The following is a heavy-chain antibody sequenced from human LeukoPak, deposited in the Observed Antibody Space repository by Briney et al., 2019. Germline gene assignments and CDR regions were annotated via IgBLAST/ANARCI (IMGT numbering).Heavy chain of an antibody. Sequence: GGSLRLSCAASGFTFSSYAMSWVRQAPGKGLEWVSAISGSGGSTYYADSVKGRFTISRDNSKNTLYLQMNSLRAEDTAVYYCARAIREYSYGHFDYWGQGTLVTVPS. D-gene: IGHD5-18*01. CDR3: ARAIREYSYGHFDY. CDR2: ISGSGGST. J-gene: IGHJ4*02. CDR1: GFTFSSYA. V-gene: IGHV3-23*01.